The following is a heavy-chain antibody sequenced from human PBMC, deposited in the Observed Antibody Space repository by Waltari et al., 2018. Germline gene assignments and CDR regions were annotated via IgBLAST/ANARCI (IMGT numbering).Heavy chain of an antibody. V-gene: IGHV4-39*01. Sequence: QLQLQESGPGLVKPSETLSLTCTFSGGSISGGNPFWDWSRQPPGGGLAWIGCISGSGKTTYNPSLRSRLTISVDTSQNQFSLKRSSVTAADTAVYFCARHADRGPAICGFDSWGQGTLVTVSS. D-gene: IGHD2-2*01. CDR3: ARHADRGPAICGFDS. CDR2: ISGSGKT. J-gene: IGHJ5*01. CDR1: GGSISGGNPF.